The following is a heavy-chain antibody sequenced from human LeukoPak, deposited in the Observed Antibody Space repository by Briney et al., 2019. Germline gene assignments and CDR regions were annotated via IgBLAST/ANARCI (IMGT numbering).Heavy chain of an antibody. CDR2: ISQDGSET. J-gene: IGHJ4*02. V-gene: IGHV3-7*01. CDR3: VRDLGHSRHYFEY. D-gene: IGHD7-27*01. CDR1: GFPFNSFF. Sequence: GGSLRLSCAASGFPFNSFFLNWDRLTPGRELEWVACISQDGSETFYMDSVRGRFIISRDNTKNSLYLQMDSLRAEDTAVYFCVRDLGHSRHYFEYWGQGALVTVSS.